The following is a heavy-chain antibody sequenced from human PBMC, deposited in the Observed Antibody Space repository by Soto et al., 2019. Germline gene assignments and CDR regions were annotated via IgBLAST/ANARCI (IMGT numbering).Heavy chain of an antibody. V-gene: IGHV5-51*01. J-gene: IGHJ3*02. CDR3: AKKRGYYDGSGYYFSFGAFDI. Sequence: PGESLKISCKGSGYSFTSYWIGWVRQMPGKGLGWMGIIYPGDSDTRYSPSFQGQATISADKSISTAYLQWSSLKASDTAMYYCAKKRGYYDGSGYYFSFGAFDIWGQGTMVTVSS. CDR2: IYPGDSDT. CDR1: GYSFTSYW. D-gene: IGHD3-22*01.